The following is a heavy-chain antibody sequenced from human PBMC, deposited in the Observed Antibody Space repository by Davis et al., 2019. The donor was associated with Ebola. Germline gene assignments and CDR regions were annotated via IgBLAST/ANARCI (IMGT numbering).Heavy chain of an antibody. CDR1: GFTFSSYW. D-gene: IGHD1-26*01. CDR3: ARDNSGSYYFAFDI. J-gene: IGHJ3*02. CDR2: IKQDGSEK. Sequence: GESLKISCAASGFTFSSYWMSWVRQAPGKGLEWVANIKQDGSEKYYVDSVKGRFTISRDNAKNSLYLQMNSLRAEDTAVYYCARDNSGSYYFAFDIWGQGTMVTVSS. V-gene: IGHV3-7*01.